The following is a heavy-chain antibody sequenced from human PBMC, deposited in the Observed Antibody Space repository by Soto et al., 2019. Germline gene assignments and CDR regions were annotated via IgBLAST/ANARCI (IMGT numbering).Heavy chain of an antibody. CDR3: AGGRTTGTSYYYYGMDV. V-gene: IGHV1-2*04. D-gene: IGHD1-1*01. CDR1: GYTFTGYY. J-gene: IGHJ6*02. Sequence: ASVKVSCKASGYTFTGYYMHWVRQAPGQGLEWMGWINPNSGGTNYAQKFQGWVTMTRETSISTAYMELSRLRSDDTAVYYCAGGRTTGTSYYYYGMDVWGQGTTVTVSS. CDR2: INPNSGGT.